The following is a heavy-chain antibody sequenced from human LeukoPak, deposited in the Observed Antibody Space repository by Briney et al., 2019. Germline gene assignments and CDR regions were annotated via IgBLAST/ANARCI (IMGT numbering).Heavy chain of an antibody. Sequence: PGGSLRLSCAASGFTFSSYAMSWVRQAPGKGLEWVSAISGSGGSTYYADSVKGRFTISRDNAKNSLYLQMNSLRAEDTAVYYCAGYSSSWPIDYWGQGTLVTVSS. CDR1: GFTFSSYA. D-gene: IGHD6-13*01. CDR3: AGYSSSWPIDY. J-gene: IGHJ4*02. CDR2: ISGSGGST. V-gene: IGHV3-23*01.